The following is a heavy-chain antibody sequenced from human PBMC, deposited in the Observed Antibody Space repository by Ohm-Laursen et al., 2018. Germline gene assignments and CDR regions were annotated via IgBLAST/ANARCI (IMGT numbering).Heavy chain of an antibody. Sequence: SLRLSCTASGFTFDDYGMSWVRQAPGKGLEWVSGINWNGGSTGYADSVKGRFTISRDNAKNSLYLQMNSLRAEDTALYHCARDSGVVGATDYWGQGTLVTVSS. V-gene: IGHV3-20*01. CDR2: INWNGGST. CDR3: ARDSGVVGATDY. CDR1: GFTFDDYG. J-gene: IGHJ4*02. D-gene: IGHD1-26*01.